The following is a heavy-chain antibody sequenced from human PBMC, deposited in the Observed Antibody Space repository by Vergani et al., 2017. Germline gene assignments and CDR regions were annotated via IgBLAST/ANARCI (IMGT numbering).Heavy chain of an antibody. J-gene: IGHJ6*03. D-gene: IGHD5-18*01. CDR1: GYTFTGYY. CDR3: ARDGDIQLWGRDYYYYYMDV. V-gene: IGHV1-2*04. Sequence: QVQLVQSGAEVKKPGASVKVSCKASGYTFTGYYMHWVRQAPGQGLEWMGWINPNSGGTNYAQKFQGWVTMTRDTSISTAYMELSRLRSDDTAVYYCARDGDIQLWGRDYYYYYMDVWGKGTTVTVSS. CDR2: INPNSGGT.